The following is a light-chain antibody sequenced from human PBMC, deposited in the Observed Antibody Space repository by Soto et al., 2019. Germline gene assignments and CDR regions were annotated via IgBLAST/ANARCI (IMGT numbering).Light chain of an antibody. V-gene: IGLV1-40*01. CDR2: GNS. CDR3: QSYGDSLSGYV. Sequence: QSALTQPPSVSGAPGQRVTISCTGSNSNIGAGYDVHWYQHLPGTAPKLLIHGNSNRPSGVPDRFSGSKSGTSASLTITGLQAEDEADYYCQSYGDSLSGYVFGTGTKVTVL. CDR1: NSNIGAGYD. J-gene: IGLJ1*01.